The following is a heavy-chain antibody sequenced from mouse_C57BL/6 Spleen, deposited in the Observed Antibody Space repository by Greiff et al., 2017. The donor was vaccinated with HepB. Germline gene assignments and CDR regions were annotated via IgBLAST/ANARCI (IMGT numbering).Heavy chain of an antibody. Sequence: QVQLQQPGAELVKPGASVKLSCKASGYTFTSYWMQWVKQRPGQGLEWIGEIDPSDSYTNYNQKFKGKAKLPVDTSSSTAYMQLSSRTSEDSAVYYCASRTGSYWYFDVWGTGTTVTVSS. V-gene: IGHV1-50*01. CDR2: IDPSDSYT. CDR1: GYTFTSYW. CDR3: ASRTGSYWYFDV. J-gene: IGHJ1*03. D-gene: IGHD4-1*01.